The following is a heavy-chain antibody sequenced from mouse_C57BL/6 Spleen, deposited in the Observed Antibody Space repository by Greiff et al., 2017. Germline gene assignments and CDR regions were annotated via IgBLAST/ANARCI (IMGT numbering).Heavy chain of an antibody. CDR2: FYPGSGSI. D-gene: IGHD2-10*01. Sequence: VQLQQSGAELVKPGASVKLSCKASGYTFTEYTIHWVKQRPGQGLEWIGWFYPGSGSIKYNEKFKDKATLTADKSSSTVYMELSRLTSEDSEVYVCAGHDGSPYYGPYYAMDYWGQGTSVTVSS. CDR1: GYTFTEYT. V-gene: IGHV1-62-2*01. J-gene: IGHJ4*01. CDR3: AGHDGSPYYGPYYAMDY.